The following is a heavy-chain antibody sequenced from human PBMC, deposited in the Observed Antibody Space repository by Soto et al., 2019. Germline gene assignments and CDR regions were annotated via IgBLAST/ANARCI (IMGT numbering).Heavy chain of an antibody. D-gene: IGHD1-7*01. CDR1: GFTFSSYA. Sequence: GSLRLSCAASGFTFSSYAMSWVRQAPVKGLEWVSAISGSGGSTYYADSVKGRFTISRDNSKNTLYLQVNSLRAEDTAVYYCAKWSNWNYRRSYFDYWGQGTLVTVSS. CDR3: AKWSNWNYRRSYFDY. J-gene: IGHJ4*02. CDR2: ISGSGGST. V-gene: IGHV3-23*01.